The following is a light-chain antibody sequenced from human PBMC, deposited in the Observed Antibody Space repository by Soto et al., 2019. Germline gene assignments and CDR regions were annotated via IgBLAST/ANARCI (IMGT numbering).Light chain of an antibody. V-gene: IGKV3-20*01. CDR1: QSVRSNY. J-gene: IGKJ4*01. Sequence: EIVLTQSPGTLSLSSGERATLSCRASQSVRSNYLAWYQQKPGQAPKLLIYGASSRATGIPDRFGGSGSGTDFTLTISRLEPEDFALYYCQQYANSPLTFGGGTKVEIK. CDR3: QQYANSPLT. CDR2: GAS.